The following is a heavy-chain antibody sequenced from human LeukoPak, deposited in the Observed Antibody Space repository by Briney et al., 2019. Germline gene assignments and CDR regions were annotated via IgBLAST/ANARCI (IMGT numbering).Heavy chain of an antibody. D-gene: IGHD6-19*01. CDR1: GYTFTGYY. V-gene: IGHV1-2*02. J-gene: IGHJ4*02. Sequence: ASVKVSCKASGYTFTGYYMHWVRQAPGQGLEWMGWINPNSGGTNYAQKFQGRVTMTRDTSISTAYMELSRLRSDDTAVYYCARSWYSSGWYPFDYWGQGTLVTVSS. CDR2: INPNSGGT. CDR3: ARSWYSSGWYPFDY.